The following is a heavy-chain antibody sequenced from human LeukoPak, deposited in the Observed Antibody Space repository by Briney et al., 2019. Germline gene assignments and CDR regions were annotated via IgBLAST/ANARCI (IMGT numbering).Heavy chain of an antibody. J-gene: IGHJ4*02. V-gene: IGHV1-2*02. D-gene: IGHD5-12*01. CDR2: INPNSGGT. CDR1: GYTFTGYY. CDR3: ARVNGGYDDIFDY. Sequence: ASVKVSRKASGYTFTGYYMHWVRQAPGQGLEWMGWINPNSGGTNYAQKFQGRVTMTRDTSISTAYMELSRLRSDDTAVYYCARVNGGYDDIFDYWGQGTLVTVSS.